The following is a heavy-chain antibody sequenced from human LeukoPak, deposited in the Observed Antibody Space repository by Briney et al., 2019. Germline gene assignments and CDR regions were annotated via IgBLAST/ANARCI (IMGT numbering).Heavy chain of an antibody. V-gene: IGHV1-2*02. J-gene: IGHJ4*02. CDR2: INPNSGGT. D-gene: IGHD3-9*01. CDR3: ATRSLLGITISHTFDY. Sequence: ASVKVSCKASGYTFTGYYMHWVRQAPGQGLEWMGWINPNSGGTNYAQKFQGRVTMTEDTSTDTAYMELSSLRSEDTAVYYCATRSLLGITISHTFDYWGQGTLVTVSS. CDR1: GYTFTGYY.